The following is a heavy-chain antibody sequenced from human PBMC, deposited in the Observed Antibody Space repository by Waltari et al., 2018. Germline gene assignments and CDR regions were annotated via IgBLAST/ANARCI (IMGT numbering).Heavy chain of an antibody. CDR3: ARHRRSIAATNDY. V-gene: IGHV4-38-2*01. Sequence: QVQLQESGPGLVKPSETLSLTCAVSGYSISSGYYWGWIRQPPGKGLEWIGSIYQSGSTYYNPSLKSRVTISVDTSKNQFSLKLSSVTAADTAVYYCARHRRSIAATNDYWGQGTLVTVSS. CDR1: GYSISSGYY. J-gene: IGHJ4*02. CDR2: IYQSGST. D-gene: IGHD6-6*01.